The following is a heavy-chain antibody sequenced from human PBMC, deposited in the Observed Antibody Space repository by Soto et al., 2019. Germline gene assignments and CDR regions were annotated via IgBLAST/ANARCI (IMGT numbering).Heavy chain of an antibody. CDR2: INTGNGNT. Sequence: GASVKVSWKASGYTFTSYGISWVRQAPGQGLEWMGWINTGNGNTKYSQNFQGRVTINRDTSASTVYMELSSLTSEDTAVYYCVTSRPVFGHYYFASWGQGTLVTVSS. CDR3: VTSRPVFGHYYFAS. J-gene: IGHJ4*02. D-gene: IGHD3-16*01. V-gene: IGHV1-3*04. CDR1: GYTFTSYG.